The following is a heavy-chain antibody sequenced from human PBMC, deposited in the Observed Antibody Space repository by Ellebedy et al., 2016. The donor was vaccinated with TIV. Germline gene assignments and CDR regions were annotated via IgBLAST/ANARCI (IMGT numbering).Heavy chain of an antibody. CDR3: ARDEDDILTGRNAMDV. V-gene: IGHV3-48*01. CDR2: ISSSSSTI. D-gene: IGHD3-9*01. J-gene: IGHJ6*02. Sequence: PAGSLRLSCAASGFTFSSYSMNWVRQPPGKGLEWVSYISSSSSTIYYADSVKGRFTISRDNAKNSLYLQMNSLRAEDTAVYYCARDEDDILTGRNAMDVWGQGTTVTVSS. CDR1: GFTFSSYS.